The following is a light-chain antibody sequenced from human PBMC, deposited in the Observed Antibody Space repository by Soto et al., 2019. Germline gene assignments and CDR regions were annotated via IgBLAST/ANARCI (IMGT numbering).Light chain of an antibody. CDR1: QAIGNY. CDR3: QKYNSAPLT. CDR2: AAS. V-gene: IGKV1-27*01. Sequence: DIQVTQFPSSLSASVGDRITITCRATQAIGNYLAWYQQKPGKPPRLLIYAASTLQSGVPSRFSGSRSGTDFTLTVSSLQPEDVATYYCQKYNSAPLTFGPGTKVDIK. J-gene: IGKJ3*01.